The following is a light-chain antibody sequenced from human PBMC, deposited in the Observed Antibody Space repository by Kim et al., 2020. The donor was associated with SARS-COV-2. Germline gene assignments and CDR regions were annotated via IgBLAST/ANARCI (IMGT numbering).Light chain of an antibody. CDR1: SSNIGSNI. J-gene: IGLJ3*02. V-gene: IGLV1-44*01. CDR2: TKT. Sequence: GQWVTISCSGSSSNIGSNIVNWFQQLPGTAPQLLIYTKTKRPSGVPDRFSGSKSGTSASLAISGLQSEDEADYFCASWDDRLNGMVFGGGTQLTVL. CDR3: ASWDDRLNGMV.